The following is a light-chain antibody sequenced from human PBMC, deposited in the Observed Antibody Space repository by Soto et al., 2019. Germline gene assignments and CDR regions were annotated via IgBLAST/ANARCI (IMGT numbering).Light chain of an antibody. CDR2: EDY. CDR3: CSHGRFSAPYV. Sequence: HSALTQPASESARPGQSITVASTAINNDLEIYNFVFWYQQHPVKALILIIYEDYKHRSGVSNPFSVSKYCNNASLTITWLXTEDEADDYCCSHGRFSAPYVFATGTKVT. CDR1: NNDLEIYNF. J-gene: IGLJ1*01. V-gene: IGLV2-23*01.